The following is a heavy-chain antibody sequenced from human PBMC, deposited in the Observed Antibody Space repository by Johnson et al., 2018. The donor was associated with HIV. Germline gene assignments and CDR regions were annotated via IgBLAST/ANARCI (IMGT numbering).Heavy chain of an antibody. D-gene: IGHD2-15*01. J-gene: IGHJ3*02. CDR3: TRATRMVEAFES. V-gene: IGHV3-11*04. Sequence: QVQLVESGGGLVKPGGSLRLSCAPSGFTFSDYYMSWMRQAPGKGLEWVSYISSSGSNIYKADSVKGRFTISSDKSKNTLYLQMHSLRADDAAVYYCTRATRMVEAFESGLQVTMLT. CDR1: GFTFSDYY. CDR2: ISSSGSNI.